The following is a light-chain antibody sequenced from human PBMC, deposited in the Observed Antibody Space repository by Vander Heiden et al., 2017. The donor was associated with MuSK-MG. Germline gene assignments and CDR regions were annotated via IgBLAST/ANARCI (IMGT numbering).Light chain of an antibody. CDR1: QSVSSY. J-gene: IGKJ2*01. V-gene: IGKV3-11*01. CDR3: QQRSNGPPRVA. CDR2: DAS. Sequence: EIVLTQSPATLSLSPGERATLSCRASQSVSSYLAWYQQKPGQAPRLRIYDASNRATGIQARFSGSGDGTDVTLTISSLEPEDLAVYYCQQRSNGPPRVAFGQWTKLEIK.